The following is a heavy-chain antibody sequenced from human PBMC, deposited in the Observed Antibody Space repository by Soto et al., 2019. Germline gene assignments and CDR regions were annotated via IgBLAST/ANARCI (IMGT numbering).Heavy chain of an antibody. CDR1: GYTFTSYD. CDR3: AGGIAGHGSGNY. J-gene: IGHJ4*02. V-gene: IGHV1-8*01. CDR2: MNPNSGNT. D-gene: IGHD3-10*01. Sequence: QVQLVQSGAEVKKPGASVKVSCKASGYTFTSYDINWVRQATGQGLEWMGWMNPNSGNTGYAQKFQGRXXMXRTXSVSPAYMELSSLRSEDTAVYYCAGGIAGHGSGNYWGQGTLVTVSS.